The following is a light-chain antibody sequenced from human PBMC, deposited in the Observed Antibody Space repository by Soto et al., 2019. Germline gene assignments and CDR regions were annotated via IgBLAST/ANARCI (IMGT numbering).Light chain of an antibody. CDR2: AAS. Sequence: EIVLTQSPGTLSLSPGERATLSCRASQSVSSNYLAWYQQKPGQAHRLLIYAASSSATGIPDMFRGSGSRPYFPLIISRLEPEDAAVYRWQQYGCSPLTFGGGTKVEIK. CDR1: QSVSSNY. J-gene: IGKJ4*01. V-gene: IGKV3-20*01. CDR3: QQYGCSPLT.